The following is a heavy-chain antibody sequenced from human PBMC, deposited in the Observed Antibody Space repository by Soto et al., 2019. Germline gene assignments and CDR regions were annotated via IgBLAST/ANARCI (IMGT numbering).Heavy chain of an antibody. V-gene: IGHV1-69*13. CDR2: IIPMYGTG. J-gene: IGHJ5*02. Sequence: SVKVSCKASGDTFSSYAISWVRQAPGQGLEWMGGIIPMYGTGNYAQEFQDRVNITADESTSTVYMELSGLRSEDTAVYYCARAFDTSGYLNWYDPWGQGTLVTVSS. CDR1: GDTFSSYA. CDR3: ARAFDTSGYLNWYDP. D-gene: IGHD3-22*01.